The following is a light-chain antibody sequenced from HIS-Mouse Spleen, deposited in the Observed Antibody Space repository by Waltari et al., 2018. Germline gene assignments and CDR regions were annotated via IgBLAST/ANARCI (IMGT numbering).Light chain of an antibody. J-gene: IGLJ2*01. V-gene: IGLV2-14*03. CDR2: DVS. CDR3: SSYTSSSTLV. Sequence: QSALTQPASVSGSPGQSITISCTGTSSDAGGYNYVSCYQQHPGKAPKLMLYDVSNRPSGVSNRFSGSKSGNTASLTISGLQAEDEADYYCSSYTSSSTLVFGGGTKLTVL. CDR1: SSDAGGYNY.